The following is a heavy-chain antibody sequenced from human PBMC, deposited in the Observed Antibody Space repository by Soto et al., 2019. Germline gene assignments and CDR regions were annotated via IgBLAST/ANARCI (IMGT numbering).Heavy chain of an antibody. CDR2: ISYDGSNK. D-gene: IGHD6-13*01. J-gene: IGHJ6*02. CDR3: TVGGIAAAGGYYYYGMDV. CDR1: GFTFSSYA. V-gene: IGHV3-30-3*01. Sequence: ESGGGVVQPGRSLRLSCAASGFTFSSYAMHWVRQAPGKGLEWVAVISYDGSNKYYADSVKGRFTISRDNSKNTLYLQMNSLRAEDTAVYYCTVGGIAAAGGYYYYGMDVWGQGTTVTVSS.